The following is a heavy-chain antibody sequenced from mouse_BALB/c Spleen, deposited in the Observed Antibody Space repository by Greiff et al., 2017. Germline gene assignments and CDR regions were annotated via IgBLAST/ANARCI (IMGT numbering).Heavy chain of an antibody. CDR1: GYTFTSYW. J-gene: IGHJ3*01. CDR3: ARLNGNGWFAY. Sequence: VQRVESGAELAKPGASVKMSCKASGYTFTSYWMHWVKQRPGQGLEWIGYINPSTGYTEYNQKFKDKATLTADKSSSTAYMQLSSLTSEDSAVYYCARLNGNGWFAYWGQGTLVTVSA. D-gene: IGHD2-1*01. CDR2: INPSTGYT. V-gene: IGHV1-7*01.